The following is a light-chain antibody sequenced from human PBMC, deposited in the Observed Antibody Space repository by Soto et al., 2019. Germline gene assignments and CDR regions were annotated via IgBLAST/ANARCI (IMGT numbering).Light chain of an antibody. V-gene: IGLV2-14*03. CDR3: TSWTTSTTMI. CDR2: DVS. J-gene: IGLJ2*01. Sequence: QSVLTQPASVSGSPGQSITITCTGTRSDIGAYNFVSWYQQHPGEVPKLMLYDVSIGPSGVSNRFSGSKSGNTASLTISGLQAEDEADYYCTSWTTSTTMIFGGGTKVTVL. CDR1: RSDIGAYNF.